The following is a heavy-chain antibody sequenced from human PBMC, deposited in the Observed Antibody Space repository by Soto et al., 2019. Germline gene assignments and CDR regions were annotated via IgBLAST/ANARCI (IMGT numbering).Heavy chain of an antibody. D-gene: IGHD3-10*01. CDR2: IYWDDDT. V-gene: IGHV2-5*02. Sequence: QITLKESGTTLVKPTQTLTLTCTFSGFSLSTSGVGVGWIRQPPGKALEWLALIYWDDDTRYSPSLKSRLTITEHTSKLQVVITMTHMAPVDTATYYCAHMSMVRGFDAFDIGGQGTMVTVSS. J-gene: IGHJ3*02. CDR3: AHMSMVRGFDAFDI. CDR1: GFSLSTSGVG.